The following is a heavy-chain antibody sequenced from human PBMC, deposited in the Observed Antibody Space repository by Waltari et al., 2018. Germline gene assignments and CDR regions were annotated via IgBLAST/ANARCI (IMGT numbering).Heavy chain of an antibody. CDR3: ARDLGGYYDFWSGYSNYGMDV. J-gene: IGHJ6*02. CDR1: GFTISSNY. D-gene: IGHD3-3*01. Sequence: VQLVESGGGLIQPGGSLRLSCAASGFTISSNYMSWVRQAPGKGLEWVSVIYSGGSTYYADSVKGRFTISRDNSKNTLYLQMNSLRAEDTAVYYCARDLGGYYDFWSGYSNYGMDVWGQGTTVTVSS. CDR2: IYSGGST. V-gene: IGHV3-53*01.